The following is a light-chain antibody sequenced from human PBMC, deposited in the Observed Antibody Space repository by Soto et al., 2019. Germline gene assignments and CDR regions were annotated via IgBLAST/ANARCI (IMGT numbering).Light chain of an antibody. CDR1: SSDVGGYNY. V-gene: IGLV2-11*01. Sequence: QSALTQPRSVSGSPGQSVTISCTGTSSDVGGYNYVSWYQQHPGKAPKLIIYAVSGRPSGVPDRFSGSKSGTSASLAISGLQSEDEADYYCAAWDDSLNAGVFGGGTKLTVL. CDR3: AAWDDSLNAGV. J-gene: IGLJ3*02. CDR2: AVS.